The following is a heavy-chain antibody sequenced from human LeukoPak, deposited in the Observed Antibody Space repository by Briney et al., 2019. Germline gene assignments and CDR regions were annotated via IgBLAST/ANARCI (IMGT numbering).Heavy chain of an antibody. CDR1: GGSISSYY. CDR2: IYYSGST. J-gene: IGHJ4*02. V-gene: IGHV4-59*01. CDR3: ARGLVGATRYFDY. D-gene: IGHD1-26*01. Sequence: PSESLSLTCTVSGGSISSYYWSWIRQPPGKGLEWIGYIYYSGSTNYNPSLKSRVTISVDTSKNQFSLKLSSVTAADTAVYYCARGLVGATRYFDYWGQGTLVTVSS.